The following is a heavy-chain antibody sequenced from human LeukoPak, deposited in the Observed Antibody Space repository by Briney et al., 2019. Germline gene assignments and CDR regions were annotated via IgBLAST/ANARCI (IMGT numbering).Heavy chain of an antibody. CDR2: INQDGRDK. CDR1: GFTFSNYW. CDR3: VVTTRSRSFDY. J-gene: IGHJ4*02. Sequence: PGGSLRLSCAASGFTFSNYWMTWLRQAPGKGLEWVALINQDGRDKKYVDSVKGRFSVSRDNAENSVFLQMDSLRAEDTAFYYCVVTTRSRSFDYWGQGTRVTVSS. D-gene: IGHD1-1*01. V-gene: IGHV3-7*01.